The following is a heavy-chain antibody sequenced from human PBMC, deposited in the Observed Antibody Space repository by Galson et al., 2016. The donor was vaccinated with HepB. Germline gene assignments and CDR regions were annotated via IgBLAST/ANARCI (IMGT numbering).Heavy chain of an antibody. CDR1: GGAINSAYH. J-gene: IGHJ5*02. CDR3: ARGPPDYLDSGSFYSGWFDP. V-gene: IGHV4-31*03. CDR2: ISYPGFT. Sequence: TLSPTCSVSGGAINSAYHWSWIRQHPRKGLAWIGYISYPGFTNYKSSLNSRITMSIATSKNQFSLRLSAVTAADMAIYYCARGPPDYLDSGSFYSGWFDPWGRGTLVTVSS. D-gene: IGHD3-10*01.